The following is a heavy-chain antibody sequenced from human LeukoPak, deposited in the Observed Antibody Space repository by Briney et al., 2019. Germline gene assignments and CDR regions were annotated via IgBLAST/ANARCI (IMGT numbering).Heavy chain of an antibody. Sequence: GGSLRLSCAASGFTFKNYGMHWVRQAPGKGLEWVAFVSYDGNSKYYPDSVKGRFTVSRAKSKTTLYLQMNELRDEDTAVYYCARISPNTGTTPPFFDYGGQGTLVTVSS. CDR1: GFTFKNYG. CDR3: ARISPNTGTTPPFFDY. J-gene: IGHJ4*02. CDR2: VSYDGNSK. V-gene: IGHV3-30*03. D-gene: IGHD4-17*01.